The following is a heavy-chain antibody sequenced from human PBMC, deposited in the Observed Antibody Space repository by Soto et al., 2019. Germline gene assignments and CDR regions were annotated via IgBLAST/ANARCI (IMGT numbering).Heavy chain of an antibody. CDR1: GFTFSSYS. V-gene: IGHV3-21*01. Sequence: EVQLVESGGGLVKPGGSLRLSCAASGFTFSSYSMNWVRQAPGKGLEWVSSISSSSSYIYYADSVKGRFAISRDNAKNSLYLQLNSLRAEDTAVYYCARVGHYYYYYMDVWGKGTKVTVYS. CDR2: ISSSSSYI. CDR3: ARVGHYYYYYMDV. J-gene: IGHJ6*03.